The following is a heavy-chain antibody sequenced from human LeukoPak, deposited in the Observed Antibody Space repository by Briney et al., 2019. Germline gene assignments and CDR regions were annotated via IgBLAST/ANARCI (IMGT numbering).Heavy chain of an antibody. V-gene: IGHV4-59*01. CDR1: GGSFSGYY. Sequence: SETLSLTCAVYGGSFSGYYWSWIRQPPGKGLEWIGYIYYSGSTNYNPSLKSRVTISVDTSKNQFSLKLSSVTAADTAVYYCARVTYDFWSGYYIGYFDYWGQGTLVTVSS. J-gene: IGHJ4*02. D-gene: IGHD3-3*01. CDR3: ARVTYDFWSGYYIGYFDY. CDR2: IYYSGST.